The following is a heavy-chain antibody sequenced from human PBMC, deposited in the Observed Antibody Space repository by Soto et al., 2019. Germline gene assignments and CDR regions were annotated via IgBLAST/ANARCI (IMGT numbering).Heavy chain of an antibody. V-gene: IGHV1-18*01. Sequence: GASVKVSCKASGYTFTSYGISWVRQAPGQGLEWMGWISAYTGDTNYAQKFQGRVTMTTDTSTSTAYMELRSLRSDDTAVYYCARNRAGASSGFWGQGTLVTVSS. CDR1: GYTFTSYG. D-gene: IGHD2-15*01. CDR2: ISAYTGDT. J-gene: IGHJ4*02. CDR3: ARNRAGASSGF.